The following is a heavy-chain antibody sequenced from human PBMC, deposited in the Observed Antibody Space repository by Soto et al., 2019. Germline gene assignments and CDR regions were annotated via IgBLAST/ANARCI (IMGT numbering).Heavy chain of an antibody. CDR1: GGSISSYS. D-gene: IGHD3-22*01. CDR3: ARLIDRDWFDP. Sequence: QVQLQESGPGLLRPSETLSLNCTVSGGSISSYSWSWIRQSPGKGLEWIGYLYYDGSTDYNPPLKSRVTISVDTSQNQLSLKLSSVTAADTAVYYCARLIDRDWFDPWGQGTLVTVSS. V-gene: IGHV4-59*08. J-gene: IGHJ5*02. CDR2: LYYDGST.